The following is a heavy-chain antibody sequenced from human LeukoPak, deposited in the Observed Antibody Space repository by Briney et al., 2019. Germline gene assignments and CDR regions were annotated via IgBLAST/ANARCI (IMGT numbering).Heavy chain of an antibody. CDR1: GLTFSSNS. D-gene: IGHD1-26*01. V-gene: IGHV3-21*01. CDR3: ARDAVPRGVVGPIRDIEAY. Sequence: GGSLRLSCAASGLTFSSNSMNWVRQAPGKGLVWVSSISSSSSYIYYADSVKGRFTISRDNAKNSLYLQMNSLRAEDTAVYYCARDAVPRGVVGPIRDIEAYWGQGTLVTVSS. CDR2: ISSSSSYI. J-gene: IGHJ4*02.